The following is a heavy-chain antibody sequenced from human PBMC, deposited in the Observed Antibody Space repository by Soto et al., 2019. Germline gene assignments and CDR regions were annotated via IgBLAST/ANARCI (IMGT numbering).Heavy chain of an antibody. D-gene: IGHD2-2*01. V-gene: IGHV1-2*04. Sequence: QVQLVQSGAEVKKPGASVKVSCKASGYTFTGYYMHWVRQAPGQGLEWMGWIDPNSGGTNYAQKVQGWVTMTRDTSISTGYMELSRLRSDDTAVYYCARTQCSSTRCYVGSWDYWGQGTLVTVSS. CDR1: GYTFTGYY. CDR2: IDPNSGGT. J-gene: IGHJ4*02. CDR3: ARTQCSSTRCYVGSWDY.